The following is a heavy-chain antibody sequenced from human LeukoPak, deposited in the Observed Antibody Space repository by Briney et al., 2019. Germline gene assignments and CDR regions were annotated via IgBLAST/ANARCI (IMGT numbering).Heavy chain of an antibody. CDR1: GGSFSGYY. Sequence: SETLSLTCAVYGGSFSGYYWSWIRQPPGKGLEWIGEINHSRSTNYNPSLKSRVTISVDTSKNQFSLKLSSVTAAHTAVYYCARFQRLLCFDYWGQGTLVTVSS. J-gene: IGHJ4*02. CDR2: INHSRST. D-gene: IGHD3-10*01. V-gene: IGHV4-34*01. CDR3: ARFQRLLCFDY.